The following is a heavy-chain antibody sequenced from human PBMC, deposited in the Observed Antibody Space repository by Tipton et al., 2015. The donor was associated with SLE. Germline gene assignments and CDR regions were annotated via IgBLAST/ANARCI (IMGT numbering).Heavy chain of an antibody. Sequence: SLRLSCAASGFTFSSYSMNWVRQAPGKGLEWVSYISSSSSTIYYADSVKGRFTISRDNAKNSLYLQMNSLRAEDTAMYYCARGEKSSSWSFDYWGQGTLVTVAS. V-gene: IGHV3-48*01. CDR2: ISSSSSTI. J-gene: IGHJ4*02. D-gene: IGHD6-13*01. CDR1: GFTFSSYS. CDR3: ARGEKSSSWSFDY.